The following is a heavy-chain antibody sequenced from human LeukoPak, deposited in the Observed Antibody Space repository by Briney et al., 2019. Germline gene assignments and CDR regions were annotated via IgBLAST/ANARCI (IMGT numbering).Heavy chain of an antibody. CDR3: AKDGGWFGELLYYYMDV. V-gene: IGHV3-30*18. D-gene: IGHD3-10*01. Sequence: GGSLRLSCAASGFTFSSYSMNWVRQAPGKGLEWVAVISYDGSNKYYADSVKGRFTISRDNSKNTLYLQMNSLRAEDTAVYYCAKDGGWFGELLYYYMDVWGKGTTVTVSS. CDR1: GFTFSSYS. J-gene: IGHJ6*03. CDR2: ISYDGSNK.